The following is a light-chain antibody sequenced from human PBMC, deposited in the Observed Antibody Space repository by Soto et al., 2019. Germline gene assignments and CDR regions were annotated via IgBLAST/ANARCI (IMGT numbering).Light chain of an antibody. CDR1: ISDIGDYNY. Sequence: QSALTQPASVSGSPGQSSTISCTGTISDIGDYNYVSWYQQHPGKAPKLMIYDVSNRPSRVSNRFSGAKSGYTASLTISGLQPEDEADYYCSSYRSSSPLVVFGGGTKLTVL. V-gene: IGLV2-14*03. J-gene: IGLJ2*01. CDR3: SSYRSSSPLVV. CDR2: DVS.